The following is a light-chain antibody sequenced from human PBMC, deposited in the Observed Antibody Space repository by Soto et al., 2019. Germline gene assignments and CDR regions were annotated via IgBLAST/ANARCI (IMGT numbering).Light chain of an antibody. CDR2: GAS. Sequence: EIQMTQSPSSLSASLGDRVTITCQASQDINDYSNWYQQKQGTAPRLLIYGASFLEVGVPARFSVSGSGPHFTLPISSLQPEDVATYYWQQYDSLSYTFGQGTRLEIK. CDR3: QQYDSLSYT. V-gene: IGKV1-33*01. J-gene: IGKJ2*01. CDR1: QDINDY.